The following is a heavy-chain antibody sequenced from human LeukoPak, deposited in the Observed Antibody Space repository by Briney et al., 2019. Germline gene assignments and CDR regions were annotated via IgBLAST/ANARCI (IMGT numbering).Heavy chain of an antibody. CDR3: ARSVGYCSSTSCYPIFDS. Sequence: PGGSLRLSCAASGFTFSAYAVGWVRQAPGKGLEWVSGFGTDGNTHYAESVRGRFDISRDTSKNTLYLQMNSLRAEDTAVYYCARSVGYCSSTSCYPIFDSWGQGTLVTVSS. J-gene: IGHJ4*02. CDR2: FGTDGNT. CDR1: GFTFSAYA. D-gene: IGHD2-2*01. V-gene: IGHV3-23*01.